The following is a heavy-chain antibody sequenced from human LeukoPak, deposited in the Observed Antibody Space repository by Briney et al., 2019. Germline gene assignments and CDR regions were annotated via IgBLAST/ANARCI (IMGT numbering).Heavy chain of an antibody. CDR1: GYTFTSYD. V-gene: IGHV1-8*01. CDR3: ARRGRIAAAGRVNWFDP. CDR2: MNPNSGNT. Sequence: ASVNVSCKASGYTFTSYDINWVRQATGQGLEWMGWMNPNSGNTGYAQKFQGRVTMTRNTSISTAYMELSSLRSEDTAVYYCARRGRIAAAGRVNWFDPWGQGTLVTVSS. J-gene: IGHJ5*02. D-gene: IGHD6-13*01.